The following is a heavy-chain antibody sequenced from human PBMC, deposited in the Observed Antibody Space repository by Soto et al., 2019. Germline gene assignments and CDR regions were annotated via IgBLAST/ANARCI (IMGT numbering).Heavy chain of an antibody. Sequence: VQLLQSGGEVKKPGSSVKVSCKASGGSFNNDAINWVRQAPGQGLEWLGGIIPISEITEYAQKVQGRVILTADKSTGTAYMELSSLRLEDTALDYCARGDYGDYHSYYYGMAVWGQGPTVTVSS. CDR3: ARGDYGDYHSYYYGMAV. D-gene: IGHD4-17*01. CDR1: GGSFNNDA. V-gene: IGHV1-69*17. CDR2: IIPISEIT. J-gene: IGHJ6*02.